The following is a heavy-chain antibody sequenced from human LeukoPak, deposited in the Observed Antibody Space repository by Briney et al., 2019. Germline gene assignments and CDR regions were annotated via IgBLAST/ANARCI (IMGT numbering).Heavy chain of an antibody. J-gene: IGHJ5*02. D-gene: IGHD6-13*01. CDR3: ARDPTAYSSSWYSIEGWFDP. V-gene: IGHV3-21*01. CDR1: ELMFSSYA. Sequence: GGSLRLSCAASELMFSSYAMSWVRQAPGKGLEWVSSISSSSSYIYYADSVKGRFTISRDNAKNSLYLQMNSLRAEDTAVYYCARDPTAYSSSWYSIEGWFDPWGQGTLVTVSS. CDR2: ISSSSSYI.